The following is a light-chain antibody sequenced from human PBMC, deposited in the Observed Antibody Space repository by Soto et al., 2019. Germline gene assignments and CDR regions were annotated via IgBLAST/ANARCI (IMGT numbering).Light chain of an antibody. CDR1: SGDVGGYTY. CDR2: EVS. CDR3: CSSGGSNGFVV. J-gene: IGLJ2*01. Sequence: QSVLTQPPSASESPGQSVTISCTGVSGDVGGYTYVSWYQHYPGKAPKLLIYEVSKRPQGVPDRFTGSKSGNTAFLAVSGRQPDDEADYYCCSSGGSNGFVVFGGGTKLTVL. V-gene: IGLV2-8*01.